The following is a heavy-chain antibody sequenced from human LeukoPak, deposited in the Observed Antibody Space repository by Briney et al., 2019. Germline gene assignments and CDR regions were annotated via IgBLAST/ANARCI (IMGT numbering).Heavy chain of an antibody. CDR2: INPNSGGT. CDR1: GYTFTGKY. CDR3: AIAVVGHDTFDM. D-gene: IGHD2-15*01. J-gene: IGHJ3*02. Sequence: GASVNVSYKGSGYTFTGKYIHWVRQAPGQGLEWMGWINPNSGGTKYAQKFQGRVTPTRDTSISTAYMELSRLRSDDTAVYYCAIAVVGHDTFDMAGQGTMVTVSS. V-gene: IGHV1-2*02.